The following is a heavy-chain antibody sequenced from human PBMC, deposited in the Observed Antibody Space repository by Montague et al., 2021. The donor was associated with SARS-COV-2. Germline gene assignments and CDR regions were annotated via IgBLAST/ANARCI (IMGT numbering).Heavy chain of an antibody. J-gene: IGHJ5*02. D-gene: IGHD6-13*01. CDR1: GDSVADHRGT. CDR3: ARGAQASNWP. V-gene: IGHV6-1*01. CDR2: PHHRNKWNT. Sequence: CAISGDSVADHRGTSGWNTQSPPSRLEWVGRPHHRNKWNTDYAESVRGRIIINADTTQNQFSLHLQSVTPEDTAVYYCARGAQASNWPWGQGSLVTVSS.